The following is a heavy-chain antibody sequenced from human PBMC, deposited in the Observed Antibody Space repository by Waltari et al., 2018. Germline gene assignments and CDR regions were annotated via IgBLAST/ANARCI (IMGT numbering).Heavy chain of an antibody. D-gene: IGHD3-9*01. J-gene: IGHJ3*02. V-gene: IGHV3-9*01. CDR2: ISWNSAII. CDR1: GFSFDAYA. CDR3: TKAGGAYYDILTGYTDAFDI. Sequence: EVQLVESGGGLVQPGRSLRLSCAASGFSFDAYAMHWVRQAPGKRLEWVSGISWNSAIIGYADSVKGRFTIYRDNAKNSLYLQMNSLRAVDTAFYYCTKAGGAYYDILTGYTDAFDIWGQGTMVTVSS.